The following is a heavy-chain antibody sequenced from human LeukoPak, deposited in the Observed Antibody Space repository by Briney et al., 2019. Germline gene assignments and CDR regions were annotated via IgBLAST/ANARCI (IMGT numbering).Heavy chain of an antibody. Sequence: PSETLSLTCTVSGGSISSSSYYWGWIRQPPGKGLEWIGSIYYSGSTYYNPSLKSRVTISVDTSKNQFSLKLSSVTAADTAVYYCARGAGYYDSSGYSPLHFDYWSQGTLVTVSS. J-gene: IGHJ4*02. CDR1: GGSISSSSYY. V-gene: IGHV4-39*01. CDR2: IYYSGST. CDR3: ARGAGYYDSSGYSPLHFDY. D-gene: IGHD3-22*01.